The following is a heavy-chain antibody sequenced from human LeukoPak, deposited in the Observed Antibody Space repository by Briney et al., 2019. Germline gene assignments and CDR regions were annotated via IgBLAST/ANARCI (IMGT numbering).Heavy chain of an antibody. CDR3: ARVFMYSTKQGFDY. V-gene: IGHV1-2*02. CDR2: INPNSGGT. Sequence: SVKVSCKASGYTFTGYYMHWVRQAPGQGLEWMGWINPNSGGTNYAQKFQGRVTMTRDTSISTAYMELSRLRSDDTAVYYCARVFMYSTKQGFDYWGQGTLVTVSS. CDR1: GYTFTGYY. J-gene: IGHJ4*02. D-gene: IGHD6-13*01.